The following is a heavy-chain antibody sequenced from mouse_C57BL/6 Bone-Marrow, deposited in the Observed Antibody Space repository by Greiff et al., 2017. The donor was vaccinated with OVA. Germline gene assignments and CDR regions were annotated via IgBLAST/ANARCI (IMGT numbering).Heavy chain of an antibody. D-gene: IGHD1-1*01. CDR3: ARSGGYYGTLHYFDY. CDR2: IDPSDSYT. V-gene: IGHV1-69*01. Sequence: VQLQQPGAELVMPGASVKLSCKASGYTFTSYWMHWVKQRPGQGLEWIGEIDPSDSYTNYNQKFKGKSTLTVDKSSSTAYMQLSSLTSEDSAVYYCARSGGYYGTLHYFDYWGQGTTLTVSS. CDR1: GYTFTSYW. J-gene: IGHJ2*01.